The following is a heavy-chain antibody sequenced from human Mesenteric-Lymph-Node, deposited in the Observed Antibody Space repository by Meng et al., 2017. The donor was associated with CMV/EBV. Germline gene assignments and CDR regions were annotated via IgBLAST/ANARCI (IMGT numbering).Heavy chain of an antibody. D-gene: IGHD3-9*01. CDR1: GFTFSSYS. J-gene: IGHJ5*02. CDR3: ARDDILTGYSP. CDR2: ISSSSSYM. V-gene: IGHV3-21*01. Sequence: GESLKISCAASGFTFSSYSMNWVRQAPGKGLEWVSSISSSSSYMYYADSVKGRFTISRDNAKNSLYLQMNSLRAEDTAVYYCARDDILTGYSPWGQGTLVTVSS.